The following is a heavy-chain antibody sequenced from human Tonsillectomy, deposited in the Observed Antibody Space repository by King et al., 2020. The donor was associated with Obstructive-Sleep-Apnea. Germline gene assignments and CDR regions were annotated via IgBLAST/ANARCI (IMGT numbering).Heavy chain of an antibody. Sequence: VQLQESGPGLVKPSQTLSLTCAVSGGSVSSGDYSWSWIRQPPGKGLEWIGYNFYSGNTYYSPSLKSRVTISIDTYKNQFSLKLSSVTAADTAVYYCARWGGDRPDAFDIWGQGTMATVSS. CDR1: GGSVSSGDYS. J-gene: IGHJ3*02. V-gene: IGHV4-30-4*07. CDR3: ARWGGDRPDAFDI. CDR2: NFYSGNT. D-gene: IGHD2-21*02.